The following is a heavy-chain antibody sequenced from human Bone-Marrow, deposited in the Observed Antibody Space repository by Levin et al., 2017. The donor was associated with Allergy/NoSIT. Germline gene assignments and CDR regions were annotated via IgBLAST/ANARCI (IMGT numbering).Heavy chain of an antibody. V-gene: IGHV3-43D*03. Sequence: GGSLRLSCAASGFTFGDYAMHWVRQAPGKGLEWVSLVSWDGGSTYYADSVKGRFSISRDNTKNSLYLHMNSLRPEDTALYYCAKAMEASSLFDSWGQGTLVTVSS. CDR1: GFTFGDYA. CDR2: VSWDGGST. J-gene: IGHJ4*02. CDR3: AKAMEASSLFDS. D-gene: IGHD6-6*01.